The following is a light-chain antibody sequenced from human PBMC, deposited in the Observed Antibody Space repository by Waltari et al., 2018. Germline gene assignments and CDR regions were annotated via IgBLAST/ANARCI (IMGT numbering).Light chain of an antibody. CDR1: QIISTW. Sequence: DIQMTQSPSTLSASVGDRVTITCRASQIISTWLAWYQQKPGKAPKLLIDKASGLESGVPSRFGGSGSGTEFTLTISSLQPDDCATYYCQQYNDYPLTFGGGTKVEIK. V-gene: IGKV1-5*03. J-gene: IGKJ4*01. CDR3: QQYNDYPLT. CDR2: KAS.